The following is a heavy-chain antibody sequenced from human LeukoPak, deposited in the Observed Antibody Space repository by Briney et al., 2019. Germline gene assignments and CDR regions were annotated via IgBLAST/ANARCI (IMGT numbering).Heavy chain of an antibody. CDR1: GFTFSSYE. CDR2: ISVSGNT. D-gene: IGHD2-15*01. Sequence: GGSLRLSCAASGFTFSSYEMNWVRQAPGKGLEWVSAISVSGNTYHADSVKGRFTISRDSSKNTLYLQMNSLRAEDAAVYYCAKAPVTTCSGAYCYPFDYWGQGTLVTVSS. J-gene: IGHJ4*02. CDR3: AKAPVTTCSGAYCYPFDY. V-gene: IGHV3-23*01.